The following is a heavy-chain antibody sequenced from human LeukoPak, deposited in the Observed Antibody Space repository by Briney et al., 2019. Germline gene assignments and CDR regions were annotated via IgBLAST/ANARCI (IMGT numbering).Heavy chain of an antibody. V-gene: IGHV4-34*01. Sequence: SETLSLTCAVYGGSFSGYYWSWIRQPPGKGLEWIGEINHSGSTNYNPSLKSRVTISVDTFKNQFSLKLSSVTAADTAVYYCARARRGYSTSWYEDWGQGTLVTVSS. CDR2: INHSGST. CDR3: ARARRGYSTSWYED. D-gene: IGHD6-13*01. J-gene: IGHJ4*02. CDR1: GGSFSGYY.